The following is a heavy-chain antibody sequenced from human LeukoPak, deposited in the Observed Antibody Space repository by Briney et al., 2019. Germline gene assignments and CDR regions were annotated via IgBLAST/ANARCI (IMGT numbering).Heavy chain of an antibody. D-gene: IGHD1-26*01. CDR3: AKDSSGAFDV. CDR2: ISGAGGST. V-gene: IGHV3-43*02. Sequence: PGGSLRLSCAASGFTFDDYAMHWVRQAPGKGLEWVSVISGAGGSTFYGDSVKGRFTISRDNSKNSLYQQMNSLRTEDTALYYCAKDSSGAFDVWGQGTVVTVSS. J-gene: IGHJ3*01. CDR1: GFTFDDYA.